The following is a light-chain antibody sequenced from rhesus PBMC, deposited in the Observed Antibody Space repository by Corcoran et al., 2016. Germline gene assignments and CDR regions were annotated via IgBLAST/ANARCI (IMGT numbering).Light chain of an antibody. J-gene: IGKJ1*01. CDR3: LQYSSSPWT. CDR2: KAS. CDR1: QSISSW. V-gene: IGKV1-22*01. Sequence: DIQMTQSPSSPSASVGDTVTITCRASQSISSWLDWYQQKPGKAPKLLIYKASSLASGVPSRVSGSGSGTDFTLTISSLQPGDFATYYCLQYSSSPWTFGQGTKVEIK.